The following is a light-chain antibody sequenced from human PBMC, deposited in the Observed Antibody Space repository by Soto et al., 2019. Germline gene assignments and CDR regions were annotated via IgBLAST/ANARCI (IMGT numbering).Light chain of an antibody. V-gene: IGKV3-15*01. J-gene: IGKJ2*01. CDR3: QQYNPWPPIT. CDR1: QSVSTN. Sequence: EIVMTQSPATLSVSPGERATLSCRASQSVSTNLAWYQQKPGQAPRLLIYGASTRATGIPARFSGSGSGTEFTLTISILQSEDFAVYYCQQYNPWPPITFCQGNKLEI. CDR2: GAS.